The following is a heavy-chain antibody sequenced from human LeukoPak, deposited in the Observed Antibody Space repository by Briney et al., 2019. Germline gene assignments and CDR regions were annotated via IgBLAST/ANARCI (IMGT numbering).Heavy chain of an antibody. CDR2: INLNTGGT. V-gene: IGHV1-2*02. CDR3: ARALIRRIAPFDY. CDR1: GYTFSGYN. D-gene: IGHD2-21*01. J-gene: IGHJ4*02. Sequence: ASVKVSCKTSGYTFSGYNMHWVRQAPGQGLEWMGWINLNTGGTNYAQKFQGRVTMTRETSVSTVYMELSRLRSDDTAMYYCARALIRRIAPFDYWGQGTWVTVSS.